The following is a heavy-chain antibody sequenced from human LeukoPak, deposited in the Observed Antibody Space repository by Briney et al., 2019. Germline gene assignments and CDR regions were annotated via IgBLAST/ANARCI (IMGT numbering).Heavy chain of an antibody. J-gene: IGHJ5*02. CDR2: ISAYNGNT. CDR1: GYTFTSYG. Sequence: VASVKVSCKASGYTFTSYGISWVRRAPGQGLEWMGWISAYNGNTNYAQKLQGRVTMTTDTSTSTAYMELRSLRSDDTAVYYCARDEPHYYYGSGRTYYNWFDPWGQGTLVTVSS. D-gene: IGHD3-10*01. V-gene: IGHV1-18*01. CDR3: ARDEPHYYYGSGRTYYNWFDP.